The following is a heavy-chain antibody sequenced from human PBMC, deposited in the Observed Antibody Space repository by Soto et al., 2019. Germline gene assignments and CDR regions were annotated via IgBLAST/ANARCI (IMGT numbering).Heavy chain of an antibody. J-gene: IGHJ6*02. Sequence: SETLSLTCTVSGGSVSSGSYYWSWIRQPPGKGLEWIGYIYYSGSTNHNPSLKSRVTISVDTSKNQFSLKLSSVTAADTAVYYCARVSTAMVLYYYYGMDVWGQGTTVTVSS. CDR3: ARVSTAMVLYYYYGMDV. D-gene: IGHD5-18*01. CDR1: GGSVSSGSYY. V-gene: IGHV4-61*01. CDR2: IYYSGST.